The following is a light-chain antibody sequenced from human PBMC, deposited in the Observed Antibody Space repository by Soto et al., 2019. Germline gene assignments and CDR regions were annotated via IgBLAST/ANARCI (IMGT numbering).Light chain of an antibody. CDR3: QQYNSYSYT. Sequence: DIQMTQSPSTLSASVGDRVTITCRASHSITTWLAWYQQKPGKAPKLLIYKASSLESGVPSRFSGSGSGTEFTLTISSLQPDDFATYYCQQYNSYSYTFGQGTKLVIK. CDR2: KAS. V-gene: IGKV1-5*03. J-gene: IGKJ2*01. CDR1: HSITTW.